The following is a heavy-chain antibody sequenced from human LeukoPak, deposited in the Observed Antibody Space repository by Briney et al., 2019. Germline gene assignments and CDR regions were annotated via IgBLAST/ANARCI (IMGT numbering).Heavy chain of an antibody. CDR1: GFTFSSYA. Sequence: GGSLRLSCAASGFTFSSYAMSWVRQAPGKGLKWVSAISGSGGSTYYADSVKGRFTISRDNSKNTLYLQMNSLRAEDTAVYYCAKANRGLRMYYYYMDVWGKGTTVTVSS. V-gene: IGHV3-23*01. J-gene: IGHJ6*03. D-gene: IGHD4-17*01. CDR3: AKANRGLRMYYYYMDV. CDR2: ISGSGGST.